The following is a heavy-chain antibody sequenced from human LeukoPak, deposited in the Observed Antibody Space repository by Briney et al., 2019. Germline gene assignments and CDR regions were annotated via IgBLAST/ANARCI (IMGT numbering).Heavy chain of an antibody. D-gene: IGHD6-19*01. J-gene: IGHJ4*02. Sequence: SETLSLTCTVSGGSISSYYWSWIRQPPGKGLEWIGYIYYSGSTNYNPSLKSRVTISVDTSKNQFSLKLSSVTAADTAVYYCARGPIAVAAPDHWGQGTLVTVSS. V-gene: IGHV4-59*01. CDR3: ARGPIAVAAPDH. CDR1: GGSISSYY. CDR2: IYYSGST.